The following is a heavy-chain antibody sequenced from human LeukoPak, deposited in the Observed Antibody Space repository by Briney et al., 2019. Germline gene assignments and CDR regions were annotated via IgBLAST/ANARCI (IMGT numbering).Heavy chain of an antibody. D-gene: IGHD1-26*01. CDR1: AGSISRYY. CDR2: IYYSGST. Sequence: SETLSLTCTVSAGSISRYYWSWIRQPPGKGLEWIGYIYYSGSTNYNPSLKSRVTISVDTSKNQFSLKLSSVTAADTAVYYCASGIVGALNWYFDLWGRGTLVTVSS. V-gene: IGHV4-59*01. J-gene: IGHJ2*01. CDR3: ASGIVGALNWYFDL.